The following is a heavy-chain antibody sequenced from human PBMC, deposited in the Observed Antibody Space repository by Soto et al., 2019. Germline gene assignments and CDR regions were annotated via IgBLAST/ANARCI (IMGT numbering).Heavy chain of an antibody. D-gene: IGHD3-3*02. Sequence: LSLTCTVSGDSIISIDFYWGWVRQPPGKGLEWIGSIFYLGSSYYNPSLKSRVTMSVDTSKNQFSLRLRSVTAADTALYFCARHSLALRKNNWFDPWGQGIMVTVSS. CDR2: IFYLGSS. CDR1: GDSIISIDFY. CDR3: ARHSLALRKNNWFDP. J-gene: IGHJ5*02. V-gene: IGHV4-39*01.